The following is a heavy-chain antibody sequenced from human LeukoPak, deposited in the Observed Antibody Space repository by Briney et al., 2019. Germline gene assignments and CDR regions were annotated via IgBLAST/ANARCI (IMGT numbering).Heavy chain of an antibody. D-gene: IGHD3-16*01. CDR1: GFTFNNFA. CDR3: VKTMVTFGGVIRTDAFDI. Sequence: GGSLRLSCSASGFTFNNFAMHWVRQAPGKGLEYVSGINNDGGSSYFADSVKSRFPISRDNSVNTLYLQMSSLRPEDTAVYYCVKTMVTFGGVIRTDAFDIWGHGTLVTVSS. V-gene: IGHV3-64D*08. CDR2: INNDGGSS. J-gene: IGHJ3*02.